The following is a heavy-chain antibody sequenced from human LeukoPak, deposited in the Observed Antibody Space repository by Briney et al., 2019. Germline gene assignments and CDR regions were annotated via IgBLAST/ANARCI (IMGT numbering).Heavy chain of an antibody. Sequence: GRSLRLSCAASGFTFSSYGMHWVRQAPGKGLEWVAVISYDGSNKYYADSVKGRFTISRDNSKNTLYLQMNSLRAEDTAVYYCARTKSGRALLWFGDDRSFDYWGQGTLVTVSS. J-gene: IGHJ4*02. CDR2: ISYDGSNK. D-gene: IGHD3-10*01. CDR1: GFTFSSYG. V-gene: IGHV3-30*03. CDR3: ARTKSGRALLWFGDDRSFDY.